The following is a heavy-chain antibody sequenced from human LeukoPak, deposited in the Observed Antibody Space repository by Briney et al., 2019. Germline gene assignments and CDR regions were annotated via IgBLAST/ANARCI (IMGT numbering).Heavy chain of an antibody. CDR2: IYHSGST. Sequence: KTSETLSLTCTVSGYSISSGYYWGWIRQPPGKGLEWIASIYHSGSTFYNRSLKSRVTIVDTSKNQFSLKLTSVTAADTAVYYCARVGYCIGTTCYAPRYWGQGTLVTVSS. CDR3: ARVGYCIGTTCYAPRY. D-gene: IGHD2-2*01. CDR1: GYSISSGYY. J-gene: IGHJ4*02. V-gene: IGHV4-38-2*02.